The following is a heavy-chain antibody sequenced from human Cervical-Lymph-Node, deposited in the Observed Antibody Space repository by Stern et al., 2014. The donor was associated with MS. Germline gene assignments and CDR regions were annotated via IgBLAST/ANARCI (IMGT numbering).Heavy chain of an antibody. V-gene: IGHV3-30*18. J-gene: IGHJ2*01. CDR1: GFTFSSYG. D-gene: IGHD4-17*01. CDR2: ISYDGSNK. Sequence: DQLVESGGGVVQPGRSLRLSCAASGFTFSSYGMHWVRQAPGKGLEWVAVISYDGSNKYYADSVKGRFTISRDNSKNTLYLQMNSLRAEDTAVYYCAKQGGYGDFPSDWYFDLWGRGTLVTVSS. CDR3: AKQGGYGDFPSDWYFDL.